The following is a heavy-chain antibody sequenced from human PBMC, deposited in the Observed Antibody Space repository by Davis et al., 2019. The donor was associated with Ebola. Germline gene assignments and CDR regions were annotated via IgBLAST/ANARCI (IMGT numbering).Heavy chain of an antibody. J-gene: IGHJ5*02. Sequence: GSLRLSCAVSGGSISSSNWWSWVRQPPGKGLKWIGEIYHTGSTYYKPSLKSRVTISVDKSKNQFSLRLSSVTAADTAVYFCARDAGYSSSWLETWGQGTRVTVSS. CDR1: GGSISSSNW. CDR3: ARDAGYSSSWLET. V-gene: IGHV4-4*01. D-gene: IGHD6-13*01. CDR2: IYHTGST.